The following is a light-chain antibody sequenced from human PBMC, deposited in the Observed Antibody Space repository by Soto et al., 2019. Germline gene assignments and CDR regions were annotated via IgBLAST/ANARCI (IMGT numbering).Light chain of an antibody. CDR3: QQRLNWPAIT. CDR2: DAS. CDR1: QSVSNY. V-gene: IGKV3-11*01. J-gene: IGKJ5*01. Sequence: LKKSPATVSLSTGERATLSCRASQSVSNYLAWYQQKPGQAPRLLIYDASNRATGIPARFSGSGSGTDFTLTISSLEPEDFAVYCCQQRLNWPAITFGQVRLLDI.